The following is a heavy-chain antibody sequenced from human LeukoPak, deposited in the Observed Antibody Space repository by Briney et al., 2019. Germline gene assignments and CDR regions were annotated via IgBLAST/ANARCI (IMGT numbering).Heavy chain of an antibody. J-gene: IGHJ5*02. D-gene: IGHD2-15*01. CDR2: IYYGGST. V-gene: IGHV4-39*01. CDR3: ARALGYCSGGSCTRGYNWFDP. CDR1: GGPISSSDYY. Sequence: SETLSLTCTVSGGPISSSDYYWGWIRQPPGKGLEWIGSIYYGGSTYYNPSLKSRVTISVDTSMNQFSLKLSFVTTADTAVYYCARALGYCSGGSCTRGYNWFDPWGQGTLVTVPS.